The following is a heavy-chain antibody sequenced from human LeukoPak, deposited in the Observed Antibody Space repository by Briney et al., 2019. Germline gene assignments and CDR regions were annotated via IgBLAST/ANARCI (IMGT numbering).Heavy chain of an antibody. CDR1: GGSFSGYY. V-gene: IGHV4-34*01. D-gene: IGHD1-26*01. J-gene: IGHJ4*02. CDR3: ARVAAGIVGATIFDY. CDR2: INHSGST. Sequence: SETLSLTCAVYGGSFSGYYWSWIRQPPGKGLEWIGEINHSGSTNYNPSLKSRVTISVDTSKNQFPLKLSSVTAADTAVYYCARVAAGIVGATIFDYWGQGTLVTVSS.